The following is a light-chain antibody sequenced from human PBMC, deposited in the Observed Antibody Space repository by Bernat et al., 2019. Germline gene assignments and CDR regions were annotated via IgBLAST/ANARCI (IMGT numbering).Light chain of an antibody. J-gene: IGKJ1*01. Sequence: DVVMTQSPLSLLVTIGQPASISCRSSQSLVHTDGNTYLNWFHQRPGQPPRRLIHKVSNRDSGIPDRFSGSGSGTYFTLAISRVEAEDVGLYYCKQGSRWPLWTFGQGTKVEIE. CDR1: QSLVHTDGNTY. CDR3: KQGSRWPLWT. CDR2: KVS. V-gene: IGKV2-30*02.